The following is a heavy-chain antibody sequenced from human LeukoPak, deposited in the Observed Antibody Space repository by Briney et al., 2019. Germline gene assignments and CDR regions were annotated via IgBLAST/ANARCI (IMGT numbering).Heavy chain of an antibody. CDR2: ISYGSSYK. CDR3: ARDSPDGDSYAPYFDY. D-gene: IGHD3-10*01. CDR1: GITFSNYR. V-gene: IGHV3-21*01. J-gene: IGHJ4*02. Sequence: GGSLRLSCVASGITFSNYRMNWVRQAPGKGLEWVASISYGSSYKYYSDSVKGRFTISRDNAEASLYLQMNSLRDDDTAVDYCARDSPDGDSYAPYFDYWGQGALVTVSS.